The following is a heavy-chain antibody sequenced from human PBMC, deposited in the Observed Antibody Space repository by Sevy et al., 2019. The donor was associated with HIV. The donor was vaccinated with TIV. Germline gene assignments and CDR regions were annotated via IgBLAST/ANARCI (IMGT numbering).Heavy chain of an antibody. D-gene: IGHD2-15*01. Sequence: ASVKVSCKASGYTFTSYAMHWVRQAPGQRLEWMGWINAGNGNTKYSQKFQGRVTITRDTSASTAYMELISLRSEDTAVYYCATSGYCSGGSCYGDYYYYYMDVWGKGTTVTVSS. CDR1: GYTFTSYA. J-gene: IGHJ6*03. V-gene: IGHV1-3*01. CDR3: ATSGYCSGGSCYGDYYYYYMDV. CDR2: INAGNGNT.